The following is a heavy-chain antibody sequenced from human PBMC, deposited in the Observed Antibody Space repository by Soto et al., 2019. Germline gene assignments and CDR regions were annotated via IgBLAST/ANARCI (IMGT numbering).Heavy chain of an antibody. CDR2: IIPIFGTA. CDR1: GGTFSSYA. V-gene: IGHV1-69*06. J-gene: IGHJ4*02. D-gene: IGHD2-2*01. CDR3: AIDRDCISTSCYRETVSFFHY. Sequence: QVQLVQSGAEVKKPGSSVKVSCKASGGTFSSYAISWVRQAPGQGLEWMGGIIPIFGTANYAQKFQGRVTITADKATSTGYMELSSRRSEDTAVYYCAIDRDCISTSCYRETVSFFHYWGQGTLVIVSS.